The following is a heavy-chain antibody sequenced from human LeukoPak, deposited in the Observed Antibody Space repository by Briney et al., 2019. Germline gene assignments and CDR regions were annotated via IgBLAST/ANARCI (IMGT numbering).Heavy chain of an antibody. Sequence: GGSLRLSCVASGFPFDSYAMNWVRQAPGKGLEWVSFISFSGHVIYIAESVKGRFTISRDNAKNSLYLQMNSLRAEDTAVYYCASDGYYAVGYWGQGTLVTVAS. J-gene: IGHJ4*02. D-gene: IGHD3-3*01. CDR1: GFPFDSYA. CDR3: ASDGYYAVGY. V-gene: IGHV3-48*03. CDR2: ISFSGHVI.